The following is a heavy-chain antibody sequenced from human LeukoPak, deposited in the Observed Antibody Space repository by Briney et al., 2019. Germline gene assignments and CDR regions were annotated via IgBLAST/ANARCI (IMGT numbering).Heavy chain of an antibody. CDR3: ARTSSSWL. CDR2: IYDSGST. D-gene: IGHD6-13*01. V-gene: IGHV4-59*01. CDR1: GASINSYY. Sequence: SETLSLTCTVSGASINSYYWSWIRQPPGKGLEWIGCIYDSGSTDYNPSLKSRVTISVDTSKNHFSLKLTSVTAADTAMYYCARTSSSWLWGQGTLVTVSS. J-gene: IGHJ4*02.